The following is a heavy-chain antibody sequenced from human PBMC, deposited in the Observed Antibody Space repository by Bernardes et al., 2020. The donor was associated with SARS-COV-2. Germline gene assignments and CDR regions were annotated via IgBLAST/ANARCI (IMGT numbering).Heavy chain of an antibody. CDR2: ISNDGSIK. D-gene: IGHD1-7*01. J-gene: IGHJ4*02. Sequence: SLRPSFTSSGFTFSSFAMHWVRQAPGKGPEWVAVISNDGSIKYYTDSVKGRFTISRDNSKNTLYLLMNSLRTDDTAVYYCTRGLELELITWFDYWGQGTLVTVSS. V-gene: IGHV3-30-3*01. CDR3: TRGLELELITWFDY. CDR1: GFTFSSFA.